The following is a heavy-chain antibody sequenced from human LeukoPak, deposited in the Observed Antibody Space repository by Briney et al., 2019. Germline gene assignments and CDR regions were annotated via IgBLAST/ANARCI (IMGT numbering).Heavy chain of an antibody. V-gene: IGHV7-4-1*02. J-gene: IGHJ5*01. Sequence: VASVKVSCKASGNTFTNYAMNWVRQAPGQGLEWMGWINTNTGEPTYAQGFTGRFVFSLDTSVSTAYLQISSLKAEDTAVYYCARAFQPLGGLSFPDSWGQGTLVTASS. D-gene: IGHD3-16*02. CDR2: INTNTGEP. CDR1: GNTFTNYA. CDR3: ARAFQPLGGLSFPDS.